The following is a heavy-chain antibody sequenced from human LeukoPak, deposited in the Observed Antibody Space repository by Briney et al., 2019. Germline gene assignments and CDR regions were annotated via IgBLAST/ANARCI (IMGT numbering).Heavy chain of an antibody. CDR2: ISYSGST. D-gene: IGHD6-13*01. V-gene: IGHV4-61*08. Sequence: SETLSLTCTVSGGSVSSSGYSWNWIRQPPGKGLEWIGYISYSGSTNYNPSLKSRVTISLDTSKNQFSLRLSSVTAADTAVYYCARAVAAAGIFDYWGQGTLVTVSS. CDR1: GGSVSSSGYS. J-gene: IGHJ4*02. CDR3: ARAVAAAGIFDY.